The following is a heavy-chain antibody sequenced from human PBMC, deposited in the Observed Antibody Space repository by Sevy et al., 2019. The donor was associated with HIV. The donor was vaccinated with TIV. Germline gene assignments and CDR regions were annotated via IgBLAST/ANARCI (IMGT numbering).Heavy chain of an antibody. Sequence: GESLKISCKASGYRFNTYWINWVRQMPGKGLEWMGVIYPGDSETLYSPSVQGQVVISADKSSSTAYLQWSSLEASDTATYYCARYININGLDVWGQGTTVTVSS. J-gene: IGHJ6*02. CDR1: GYRFNTYW. V-gene: IGHV5-51*01. D-gene: IGHD2-8*01. CDR3: ARYININGLDV. CDR2: IYPGDSET.